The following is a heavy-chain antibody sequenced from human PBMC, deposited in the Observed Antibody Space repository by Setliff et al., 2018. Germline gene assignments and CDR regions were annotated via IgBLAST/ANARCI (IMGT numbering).Heavy chain of an antibody. Sequence: GGSLRLSCVGSGFTFMDYTMVWVRQVPGKGLEWVAGVIQGGSGVYADSVKGRFTISRDNSRNTISLQINDLRVEDTATYYCAKDRVNDGIWEFDSWGQGLLVTVSS. J-gene: IGHJ4*02. CDR3: AKDRVNDGIWEFDS. CDR2: VIQGGSGV. V-gene: IGHV3-23*01. D-gene: IGHD1-20*01. CDR1: GFTFMDYT.